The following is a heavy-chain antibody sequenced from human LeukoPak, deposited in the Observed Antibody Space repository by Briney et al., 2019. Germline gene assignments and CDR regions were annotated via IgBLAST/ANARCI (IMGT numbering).Heavy chain of an antibody. CDR2: IYTSGST. J-gene: IGHJ4*02. CDR1: GNSISSGDNY. D-gene: IGHD6-19*01. Sequence: PSETLSLTCTVSGNSISSGDNYWSWIRQPAGRGLEWIGRIYTSGSTNYNPSLKSRVTISVDTSKNQFSLKLSSVTAADTAVYYCARRTVAGPDYWGQGTLVTVSS. CDR3: ARRTVAGPDY. V-gene: IGHV4-61*02.